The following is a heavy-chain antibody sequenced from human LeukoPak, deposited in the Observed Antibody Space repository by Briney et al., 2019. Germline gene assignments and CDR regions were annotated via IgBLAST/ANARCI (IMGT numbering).Heavy chain of an antibody. CDR1: GFTFSSYS. D-gene: IGHD3-10*01. Sequence: GGSLRLSCAASGFTFSSYSMNWVRQAPGKGLEWVSYISSSSSTIYYADSVKGRFTVSRDNAKNSLYLQMNSLRAEDTAVYYCAKDYYGSGPLDPWGKGTTVTVSS. V-gene: IGHV3-48*04. J-gene: IGHJ6*04. CDR2: ISSSSSTI. CDR3: AKDYYGSGPLDP.